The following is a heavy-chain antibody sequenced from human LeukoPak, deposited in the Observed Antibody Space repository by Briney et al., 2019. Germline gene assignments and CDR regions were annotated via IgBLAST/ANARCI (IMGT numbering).Heavy chain of an antibody. V-gene: IGHV3-30*02. J-gene: IGHJ5*02. CDR3: ARDGCSSTSCYNNWFDP. CDR1: GFTFSSYG. D-gene: IGHD2-2*02. CDR2: IRYDGSNK. Sequence: GGSLRLSCAASGFTFSSYGMHWVRQAPGKGLEWVAFIRYDGSNKYYADSVKGRFTISRDNSKNTLYLQMNSLRAEDTAVYYCARDGCSSTSCYNNWFDPWGQGTLVTVSS.